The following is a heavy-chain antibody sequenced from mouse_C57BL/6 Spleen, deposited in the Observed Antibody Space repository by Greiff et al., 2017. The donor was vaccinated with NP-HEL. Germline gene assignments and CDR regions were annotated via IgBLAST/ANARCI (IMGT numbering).Heavy chain of an antibody. J-gene: IGHJ1*03. CDR2: ISTKDNGNTT. CDR1: GFTFTDYY. V-gene: IGHV7-3*01. CDR3: GRYPTSVVEGYGDV. D-gene: IGHD1-1*01. Sequence: EVQLVESGGGLVQPGGSLSLSCEASGFTFTDYYMSWVSQTPGKALEWMGFISTKDNGNTTEYNASVKGRFTIARDTAQSILYLQMNAMRDEDSDTYFCGRYPTSVVEGYGDVWGTGTTDTVSS.